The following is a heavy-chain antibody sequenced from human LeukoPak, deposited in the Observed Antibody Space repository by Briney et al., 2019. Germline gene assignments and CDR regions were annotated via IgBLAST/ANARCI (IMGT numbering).Heavy chain of an antibody. D-gene: IGHD1-26*01. CDR2: IGTAGDT. CDR3: AKEGGSIVGGTIPFDH. CDR1: GFTFSSYD. V-gene: IGHV3-13*01. J-gene: IGHJ4*02. Sequence: GGSLRLSCAASGFTFSSYDMHWVRQATGKGLEWVSAIGTAGDTYYPGSVKGRFTISRDNSKNSLYLQMNSLRAEDTAKYYCAKEGGSIVGGTIPFDHWGQGTLVTVSS.